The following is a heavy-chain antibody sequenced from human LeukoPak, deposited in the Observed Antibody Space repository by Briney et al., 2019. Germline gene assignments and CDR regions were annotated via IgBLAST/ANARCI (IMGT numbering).Heavy chain of an antibody. V-gene: IGHV3-23*01. CDR2: ISGSRGRT. J-gene: IGHJ4*02. CDR1: GFTFSSYA. CDR3: ATQQWLVSDFDY. D-gene: IGHD6-19*01. Sequence: GGSLRLSCAASGFTFSSYAMSWVRQAPGKGLEWVSAISGSRGRTYYADSVKGRFTISRDNSKNTLYLQMNSLRAEDTAIYYCATQQWLVSDFDYWGQGTLVTVSS.